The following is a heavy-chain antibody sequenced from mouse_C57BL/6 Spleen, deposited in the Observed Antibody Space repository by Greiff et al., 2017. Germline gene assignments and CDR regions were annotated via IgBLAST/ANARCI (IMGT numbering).Heavy chain of an antibody. D-gene: IGHD2-1*01. V-gene: IGHV1-64*01. CDR1: GYTFTSYL. CDR2: IHPNSGST. Sequence: VQLQQPGAELVKPGASVKLSCKASGYTFTSYLLHWVKQRPGQGLEWIGMIHPNSGSTNYNEKFKSKATLTVDKSSSTAYMQLSSLTAEDSAVYYCAREGNLYFDYWGQGTTLTVSS. J-gene: IGHJ2*01. CDR3: AREGNLYFDY.